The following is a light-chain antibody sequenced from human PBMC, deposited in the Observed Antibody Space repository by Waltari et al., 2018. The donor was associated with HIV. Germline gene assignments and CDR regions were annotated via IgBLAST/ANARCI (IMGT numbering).Light chain of an antibody. CDR1: TLSKEY. CDR2: RDK. Sequence: SYGLTQPPSVSVSPGQTARLTCSGDTLSKEYGYWYQQKPGQAPVLLIYRDKERSSGIPKRFSGSSSGTTVTLASSGVQAEDEADYYCLSSDSRGVHKFFGGGTKLTVL. J-gene: IGLJ2*01. CDR3: LSSDSRGVHKF. V-gene: IGLV3-25*03.